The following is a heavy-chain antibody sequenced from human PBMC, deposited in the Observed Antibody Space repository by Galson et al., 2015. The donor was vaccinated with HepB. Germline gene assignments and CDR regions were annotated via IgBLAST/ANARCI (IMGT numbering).Heavy chain of an antibody. CDR2: LSGRGSDT. V-gene: IGHV3-23*01. J-gene: IGHJ4*02. CDR1: GFTFNNYA. CDR3: AKEFIFDPRNSGYYYFDY. D-gene: IGHD5-12*01. Sequence: SLRLSCAASGFTFNNYAMSWVRQAPGKGLEWVSVLSGRGSDTHYADSVKGRFTISRDNSKNTLYLRMKSLRAEDTAVYYCAKEFIFDPRNSGYYYFDYWGQGTLVTVSS.